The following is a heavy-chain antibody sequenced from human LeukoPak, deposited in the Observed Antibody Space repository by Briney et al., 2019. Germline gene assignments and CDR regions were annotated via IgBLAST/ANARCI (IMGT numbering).Heavy chain of an antibody. D-gene: IGHD6-19*01. Sequence: SKTLSLTCAVYGGSFSGYYWSWIRQPPGKGLEWIGEINHSGSTNYNPSLKSRVTISVDTSKNQFSLKLSSVTAADTAVYYCARPRFPGIAVAGTSRWYDPWGQGTLVTVSS. J-gene: IGHJ5*02. CDR3: ARPRFPGIAVAGTSRWYDP. V-gene: IGHV4-34*01. CDR1: GGSFSGYY. CDR2: INHSGST.